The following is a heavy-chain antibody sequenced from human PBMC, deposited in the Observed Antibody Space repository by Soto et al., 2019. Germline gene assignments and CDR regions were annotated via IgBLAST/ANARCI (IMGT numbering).Heavy chain of an antibody. Sequence: GGSLRLSCAASGFTFSSYGMHWVRQAPGKGLEWVAVISYEGSNKYYADSVKGRFTICRDNSKNTLYLQMNSLRAEDTAVYYCASTSGEGFYDILTGYYVYWGQGTLVTVSS. J-gene: IGHJ4*02. V-gene: IGHV3-30*03. CDR2: ISYEGSNK. CDR3: ASTSGEGFYDILTGYYVY. D-gene: IGHD3-9*01. CDR1: GFTFSSYG.